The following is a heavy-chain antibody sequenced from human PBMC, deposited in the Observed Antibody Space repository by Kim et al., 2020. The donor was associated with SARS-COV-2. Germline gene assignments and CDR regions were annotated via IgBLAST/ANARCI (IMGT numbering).Heavy chain of an antibody. D-gene: IGHD6-13*01. V-gene: IGHV4-34*01. Sequence: SETLSLTCAVYGGSFTGYYWSRIRQPPAKRLEWLGEINHSGSTNYNPALTSRVTISVDTSKNQLSLKLRSVTAADTAVYYCAGGVAAAGYYYSGMDVGGQGTTVTVSS. J-gene: IGHJ6*02. CDR2: INHSGST. CDR3: AGGVAAAGYYYSGMDV. CDR1: GGSFTGYY.